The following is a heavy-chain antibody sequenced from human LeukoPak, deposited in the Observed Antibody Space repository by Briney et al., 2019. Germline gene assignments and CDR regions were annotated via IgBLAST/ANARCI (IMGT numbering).Heavy chain of an antibody. Sequence: PSETLSLTCTVSGGSISSHYCSWIRQPPGKGLEWIGYIYYSGSTNYNPSLKSRVTISVDTSKNQLSLKLRSVTAADTAVYYCARIGVGYSYGYYYYYYMDVWGKGTTVTVSS. D-gene: IGHD5-18*01. CDR3: ARIGVGYSYGYYYYYYMDV. CDR1: GGSISSHY. CDR2: IYYSGST. J-gene: IGHJ6*03. V-gene: IGHV4-59*11.